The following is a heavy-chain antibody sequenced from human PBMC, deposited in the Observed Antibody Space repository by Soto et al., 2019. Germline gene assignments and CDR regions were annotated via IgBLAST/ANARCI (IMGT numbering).Heavy chain of an antibody. D-gene: IGHD1-26*01. CDR2: ISGSGGST. J-gene: IGHJ4*02. V-gene: IGHV3-23*01. CDR3: AKDRDSGTYYFDY. Sequence: PGGSLRLSCAASGFTFSSYAMSWVRRAPGKGLEWVSAISGSGGSTYYADSVKGRFTISRDNSKNTLYLQMNSLRAEDTAVYYCAKDRDSGTYYFDYWGQGTLVTVSS. CDR1: GFTFSSYA.